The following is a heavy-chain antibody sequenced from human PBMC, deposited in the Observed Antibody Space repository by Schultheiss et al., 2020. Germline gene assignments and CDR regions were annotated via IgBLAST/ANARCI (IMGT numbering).Heavy chain of an antibody. Sequence: SQPLSLTCTVSGGSVSSGSYYWSWIRQPPGKGLEWIGYIYYSGSTNYNPSLKSRVTISVDTSKNQFSLKLSSVTAADTAVYYCARDSSTFLAFGYNWFDPWGQGTLVTVSS. CDR3: ARDSSTFLAFGYNWFDP. D-gene: IGHD3-16*01. J-gene: IGHJ5*02. CDR1: GGSVSSGSYY. CDR2: IYYSGST. V-gene: IGHV4-61*01.